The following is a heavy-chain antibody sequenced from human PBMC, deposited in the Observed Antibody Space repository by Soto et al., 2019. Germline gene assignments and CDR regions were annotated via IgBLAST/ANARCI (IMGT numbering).Heavy chain of an antibody. CDR3: AADIVVVPAEAGSAFDI. CDR2: IYYSGST. Sequence: SETLSLTCTVSGGSIISGGYYWSWIRQHPGKGLEWIGYIYYSGSTYYNPSLKSRVTISVDTSKNQFSLKLSSVTAADTAVYYCAADIVVVPAEAGSAFDIWGQGTMVTVSS. V-gene: IGHV4-31*03. CDR1: GGSIISGGYY. J-gene: IGHJ3*02. D-gene: IGHD2-2*01.